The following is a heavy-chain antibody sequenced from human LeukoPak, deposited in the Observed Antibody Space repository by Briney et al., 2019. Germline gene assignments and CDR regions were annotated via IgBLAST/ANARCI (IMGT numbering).Heavy chain of an antibody. J-gene: IGHJ6*02. CDR3: AREWNALDV. Sequence: PSETLSLTCTVYGGSFGNYYRSWIRQPPGKGLEWIGEINHGGNTNSNPSLESRVTMSLDTSKNQFSLRLTSVTAADTAVYYCAREWNALDVWGQGTTVTVSS. V-gene: IGHV4-34*01. CDR1: GGSFGNYY. D-gene: IGHD1-1*01. CDR2: INHGGNT.